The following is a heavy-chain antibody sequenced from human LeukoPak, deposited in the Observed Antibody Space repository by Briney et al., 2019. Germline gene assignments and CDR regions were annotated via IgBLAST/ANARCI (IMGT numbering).Heavy chain of an antibody. J-gene: IGHJ5*02. V-gene: IGHV3-21*01. CDR3: ASIAAAVGWYDP. CDR1: GFTFSSYS. Sequence: GGSLRLSCAASGFTFSSYSMNWVRQAPGKWLEWVSSISSSSSYIYYADSVKGRFTISRDNAKNSLYLQMNSLRAEDTAVYYYASIAAAVGWYDPWGQGTLVTVSS. D-gene: IGHD6-13*01. CDR2: ISSSSSYI.